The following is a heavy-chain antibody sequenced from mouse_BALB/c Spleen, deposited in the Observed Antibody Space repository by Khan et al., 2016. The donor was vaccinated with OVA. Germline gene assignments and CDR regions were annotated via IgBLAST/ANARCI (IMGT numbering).Heavy chain of an antibody. V-gene: IGHV5-12*02. CDR3: ARRGDVYSWFTY. CDR2: ITSDGGST. CDR1: GFTFSDYY. J-gene: IGHJ3*01. Sequence: EVELVESGGVLVQPGGSLKLSCATSGFTFSDYYMCWVRQTPEKRLEWVAYITSDGGSTYYPATVKGRFTISRDNANNTLYLQMSRLKSEDTAIYYCARRGDVYSWFTYWGQGTLVTVSA. D-gene: IGHD1-1*01.